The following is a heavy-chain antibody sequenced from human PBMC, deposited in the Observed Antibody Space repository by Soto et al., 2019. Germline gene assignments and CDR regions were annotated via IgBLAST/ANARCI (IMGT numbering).Heavy chain of an antibody. CDR3: ARSHAPYYYDTTGFFFGLDV. Sequence: QVRLVESGGGVVQPGRSLRLSCAASGFTFSNYAMHWVRQAPGKGLEWVAVMSFDETKKYHAASVEGRFTISRDNSQNTLDLQMNSLRAEDTALSYCARSHAPYYYDTTGFFFGLDVWGQGTTVVVSS. CDR2: MSFDETKK. CDR1: GFTFSNYA. V-gene: IGHV3-30-3*01. D-gene: IGHD3-22*01. J-gene: IGHJ6*02.